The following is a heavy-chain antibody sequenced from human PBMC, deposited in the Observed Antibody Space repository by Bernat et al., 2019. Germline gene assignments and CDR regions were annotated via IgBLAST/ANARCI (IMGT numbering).Heavy chain of an antibody. CDR2: ISSSGNSK. J-gene: IGHJ4*02. V-gene: IGHV3-48*03. D-gene: IGHD6-6*01. CDR1: GFTLSDSE. CDR3: ARDISARRLDY. Sequence: EVQLVESGGGLVQPGGSLRLSCAASGFTLSDSEMNWVRQAPGKGLEWTSYISSSGNSKYYADSVKGRFTISRDNSKNTLYLQMNNLRDNDTAIYYCARDISARRLDYWGQGVLVTVSS.